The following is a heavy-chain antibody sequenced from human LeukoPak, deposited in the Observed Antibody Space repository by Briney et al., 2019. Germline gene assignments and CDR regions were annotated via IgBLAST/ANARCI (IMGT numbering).Heavy chain of an antibody. CDR2: IYSGGST. J-gene: IGHJ4*02. V-gene: IGHV3-66*01. Sequence: GGSLRLSCAASGFTVSSNYMSWVRQAPGKGLEWVSVIYSGGSTYYADSVKGRFTISRDNSKNTLYLQMNSLRAEDTAVYYCARDWYYYDSSGYSPLFDYWGQGTLVTVSS. D-gene: IGHD3-22*01. CDR1: GFTVSSNY. CDR3: ARDWYYYDSSGYSPLFDY.